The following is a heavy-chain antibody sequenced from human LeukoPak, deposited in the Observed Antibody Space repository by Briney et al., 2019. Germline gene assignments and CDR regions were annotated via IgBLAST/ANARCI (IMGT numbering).Heavy chain of an antibody. CDR2: INRGVGST. D-gene: IGHD1-1*01. CDR3: AKKGQADDDGKPD. J-gene: IGHJ4*02. CDR1: GFTFGIYD. Sequence: PGGSLRLSCAASGFTFGIYDLSWVRQAPGKGLECVPAINRGVGSTYYADSVKGRFTISRDNSKNTLYLQMNNLRADDTAVYYCAKKGQADDDGKPDWGQGTLVTVSS. V-gene: IGHV3-23*01.